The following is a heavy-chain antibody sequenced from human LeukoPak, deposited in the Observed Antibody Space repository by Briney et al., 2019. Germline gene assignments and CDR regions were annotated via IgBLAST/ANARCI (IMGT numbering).Heavy chain of an antibody. Sequence: GGSLRLSCAASGFTFSSYGMHWVRQAPGKGLEWVAVIWYDGSNKYYADSVKGRFTISRDNSKNTLYLQMNSLRAEDMAVYYCARVRNDDDYGDYGAGYYYYGMDVWGQGTTVTVSS. CDR1: GFTFSSYG. V-gene: IGHV3-33*01. D-gene: IGHD4-17*01. CDR3: ARVRNDDDYGDYGAGYYYYGMDV. CDR2: IWYDGSNK. J-gene: IGHJ6*02.